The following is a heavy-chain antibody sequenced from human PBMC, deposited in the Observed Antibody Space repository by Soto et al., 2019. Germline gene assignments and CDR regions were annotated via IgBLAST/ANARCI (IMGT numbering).Heavy chain of an antibody. J-gene: IGHJ6*02. CDR3: ARVHSSSWYILDYYYYYGMDV. D-gene: IGHD6-13*01. CDR1: GFTFSSYA. CDR2: ISYDGSNK. V-gene: IGHV3-30-3*01. Sequence: GGSLRLSCAASGFTFSSYAMHWVRQAPGKGLEWVAVISYDGSNKYYADSVKGRFTISRDNSKNTLYLQMNSLRTEDTAVYYCARVHSSSWYILDYYYYYGMDVWGQGTTVTVSS.